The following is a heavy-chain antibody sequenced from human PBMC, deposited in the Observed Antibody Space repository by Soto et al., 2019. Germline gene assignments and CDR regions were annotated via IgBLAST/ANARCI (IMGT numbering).Heavy chain of an antibody. V-gene: IGHV2-5*01. Sequence: QITLKESGPTLVKPTQTLTLTCTFSGFSLSSPAVGVNWIRQPPGKALEWLALLYWNDDNQYSPSLRSRLTITKDTSKNQVVLTMTNVDPADTATYYCAHGSGLLSDYWGQGTLVTVSS. CDR2: LYWNDDN. CDR3: AHGSGLLSDY. J-gene: IGHJ4*02. CDR1: GFSLSSPAVG. D-gene: IGHD6-19*01.